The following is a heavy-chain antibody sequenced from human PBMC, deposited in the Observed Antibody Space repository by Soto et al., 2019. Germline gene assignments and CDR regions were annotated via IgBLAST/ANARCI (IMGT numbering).Heavy chain of an antibody. CDR3: ASDQASGGAVRYYYYYGMDV. J-gene: IGHJ6*02. Sequence: SQTLSLTCVISGDSVSSNSAAWNWIRQSPSRGLEWLGRTYYRSKWYNDYAVSVKSRITINPDTSKNQFSLQLNSVTPEDTAVKYCASDQASGGAVRYYYYYGMDVWGQWTTVTVSS. V-gene: IGHV6-1*01. CDR1: GDSVSSNSAA. D-gene: IGHD3-10*01. CDR2: TYYRSKWYN.